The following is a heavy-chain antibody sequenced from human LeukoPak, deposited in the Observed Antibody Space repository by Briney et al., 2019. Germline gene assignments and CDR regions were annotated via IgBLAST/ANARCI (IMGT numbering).Heavy chain of an antibody. CDR2: ISAYNGNT. CDR1: GYTFTSYG. J-gene: IGHJ6*03. D-gene: IGHD3-10*01. Sequence: ASVKVSCKASGYTFTSYGISWVRQAPGQGLEWMGWISAYNGNTNYAQKLQGRVTMTTDTSTSTAYMELRSLRSDDTAVYYCARGGVWQQADYYYYMDVWGKGTTVTVSS. V-gene: IGHV1-18*01. CDR3: ARGGVWQQADYYYYMDV.